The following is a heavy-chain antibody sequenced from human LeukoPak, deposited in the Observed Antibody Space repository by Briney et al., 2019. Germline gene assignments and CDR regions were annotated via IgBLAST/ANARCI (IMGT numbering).Heavy chain of an antibody. Sequence: GGSLRLSCAASGFTFSSYAMHWVRQAPGKGLEWVAVISYDGSNKYYADSVKGRFTISRGNSKNTLYLQMNSLRAEDTAVYYCARGRVPAAIPRVYWGQGTLVTVSS. CDR1: GFTFSSYA. CDR2: ISYDGSNK. V-gene: IGHV3-30-3*01. D-gene: IGHD2-2*02. J-gene: IGHJ4*02. CDR3: ARGRVPAAIPRVY.